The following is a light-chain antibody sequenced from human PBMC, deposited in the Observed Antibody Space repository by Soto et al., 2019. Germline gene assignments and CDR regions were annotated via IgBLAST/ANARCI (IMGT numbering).Light chain of an antibody. Sequence: EIVLMQSPGTLSLSPGERATLSCRASQSVSSSYLAWYQQKPGQTPRLLIYGASSRATGIPDRLSGSGSGTDFTLTISTLEPEDFAVYYCQQYGSSPFTFGPGTKVDIK. CDR2: GAS. J-gene: IGKJ3*01. CDR1: QSVSSSY. V-gene: IGKV3-20*01. CDR3: QQYGSSPFT.